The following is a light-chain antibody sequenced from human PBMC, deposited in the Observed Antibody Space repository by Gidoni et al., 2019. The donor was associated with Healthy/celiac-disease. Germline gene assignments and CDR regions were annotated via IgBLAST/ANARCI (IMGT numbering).Light chain of an antibody. CDR3: QAWDTSTYVV. J-gene: IGLJ2*01. CDR1: KLGYKY. Sequence: SYELTQPPSVSVSPGQTASIICSGDKLGYKYACWYQQKPGQSPVLVIYQGNKRPSGIPERFSGSNSGNTATLTISGTQSMDEADYYCQAWDTSTYVVFGGGTKLTVL. V-gene: IGLV3-1*01. CDR2: QGN.